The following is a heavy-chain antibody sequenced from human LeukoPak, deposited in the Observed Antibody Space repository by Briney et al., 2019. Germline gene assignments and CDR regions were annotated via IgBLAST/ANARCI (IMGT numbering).Heavy chain of an antibody. CDR2: IHYGGNT. J-gene: IGHJ4*02. D-gene: IGHD3-9*01. CDR3: ARAQGVRYFDWLLLFDY. V-gene: IGHV4-59*08. Sequence: SETLSLTCTVSGGSISNHYWSWIRQPPGKGLEWIGYIHYGGNTDYNPSLKSRLTISVDTSQNQFSLRLSSATAADTAVYYCARAQGVRYFDWLLLFDYWGQGTLVTVSS. CDR1: GGSISNHY.